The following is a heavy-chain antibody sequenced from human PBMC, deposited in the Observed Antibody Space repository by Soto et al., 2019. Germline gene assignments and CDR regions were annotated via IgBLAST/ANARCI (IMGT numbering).Heavy chain of an antibody. CDR1: GGSISSGDYY. J-gene: IGHJ6*02. V-gene: IGHV4-30-4*01. CDR2: IYYSGST. CDR3: ARARGSGYYTRYYYYGMDV. Sequence: QVQLQESGPGLVKPSQTLSLTCTVSGGSISSGDYYWSWIRQPPGKGLEWIGYIYYSGSTYYNPSLKSRVTISVDTSKNQFSLKLSSVTAADTAVYYCARARGSGYYTRYYYYGMDVWGQGTTVTVSS. D-gene: IGHD3-3*01.